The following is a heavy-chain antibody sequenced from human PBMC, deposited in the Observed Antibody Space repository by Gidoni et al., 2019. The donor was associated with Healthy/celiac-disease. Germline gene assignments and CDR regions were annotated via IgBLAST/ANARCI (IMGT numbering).Heavy chain of an antibody. CDR1: SGSISSSSYY. V-gene: IGHV4-39*01. J-gene: IGHJ5*02. CDR3: AGRSGYYANNWFDP. Sequence: QLQLQESGSGLVKPSETLSLTCTVSSGSISSSSYYWGWIRQPPGKGLEWIGSIYYSGITYYNPSLNSLVTISVDTSKNQFSLKLSSVTAADTAVYYCAGRSGYYANNWFDPWGQGTLVTVSS. CDR2: IYYSGIT. D-gene: IGHD3-3*01.